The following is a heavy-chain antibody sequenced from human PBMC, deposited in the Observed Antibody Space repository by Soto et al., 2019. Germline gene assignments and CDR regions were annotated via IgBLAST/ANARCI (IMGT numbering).Heavy chain of an antibody. D-gene: IGHD6-13*01. CDR1: GGSISSSSYY. CDR2: IYYSGST. V-gene: IGHV4-39*01. CDR3: AGLAIAAAGKVDP. Sequence: PSETLSLTCTVSGGSISSSSYYWGWIRQPPGKGLEWIGSIYYSGSTYYNPSLKSRVTISVDTSKNQFSLKLSSVTAADTAVYYCAGLAIAAAGKVDPWGQGTLVTVSS. J-gene: IGHJ5*02.